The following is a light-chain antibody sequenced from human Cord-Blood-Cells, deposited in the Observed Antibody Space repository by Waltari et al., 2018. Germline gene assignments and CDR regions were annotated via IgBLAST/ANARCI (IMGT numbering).Light chain of an antibody. Sequence: DIQMTQSPSSLSASVGDRVTITCRASQSISSYLNWYQQKPGKAPKLLIYAASSLQSGVPSRFSGSGSGTDFTLPISSLQPEDFATYYCQQSYSTPRPVGQGTKVEIK. CDR3: QQSYSTPRP. CDR2: AAS. CDR1: QSISSY. V-gene: IGKV1-39*01. J-gene: IGKJ1*01.